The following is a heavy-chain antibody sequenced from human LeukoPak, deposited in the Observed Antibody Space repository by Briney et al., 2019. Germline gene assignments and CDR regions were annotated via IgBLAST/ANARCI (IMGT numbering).Heavy chain of an antibody. V-gene: IGHV3-7*03. CDR3: ARDDESYDYVWGSYPNRGYGY. Sequence: PGGSLRLSCAASGFTFSSYWMHWVRQAPGKGLVWVANIKQDGSEKCYVDSVKGRFTISRDNAKNSLYLQMNSLRAEDTAVYYCARDDESYDYVWGSYPNRGYGYWGQGTLVTVSS. CDR1: GFTFSSYW. CDR2: IKQDGSEK. J-gene: IGHJ4*02. D-gene: IGHD3-16*01.